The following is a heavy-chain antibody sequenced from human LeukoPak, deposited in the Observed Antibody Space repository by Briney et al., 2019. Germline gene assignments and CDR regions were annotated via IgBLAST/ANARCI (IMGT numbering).Heavy chain of an antibody. CDR1: GGSISSYY. Sequence: SETLSLTCTVSGGSISSYYWSWIRQPPGKGLEWIGYIYYSGSTNYNPSLKSRVTISVDTSKNQFSLKLSSVTAADTAVYHCARTPYGGNSAPPDYWGQGTLVTVSS. CDR3: ARTPYGGNSAPPDY. CDR2: IYYSGST. D-gene: IGHD4-23*01. V-gene: IGHV4-59*12. J-gene: IGHJ4*02.